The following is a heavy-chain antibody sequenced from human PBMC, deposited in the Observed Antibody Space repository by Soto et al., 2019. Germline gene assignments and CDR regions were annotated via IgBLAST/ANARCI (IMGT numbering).Heavy chain of an antibody. CDR3: ASSGDDFWSGYHNWFDP. D-gene: IGHD3-3*01. J-gene: IGHJ5*02. Sequence: SSETLSLTCTVSGGSISSGGYYWGWIRQPPGKGLEWIGYIYYSGSTNYNPSLKSRVTISVDTSKNQFSLKLSSVTAADTAVYYCASSGDDFWSGYHNWFDPWGQGTLVTVSS. CDR1: GGSISSGGYY. V-gene: IGHV4-61*08. CDR2: IYYSGST.